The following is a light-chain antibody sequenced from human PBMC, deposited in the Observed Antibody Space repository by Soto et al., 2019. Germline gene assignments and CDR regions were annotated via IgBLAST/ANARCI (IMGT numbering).Light chain of an antibody. J-gene: IGLJ2*01. Sequence: QSALTQPASVSGSPGQSITISCSGTSNDVGGYNYVSWYQQHPGKAPKVMIYEVSNRPSGVSDRFSGSKSGNTASLTISGLQAEDEAEYYCNSFTSSNLVVFGGGTKVTVL. CDR3: NSFTSSNLVV. V-gene: IGLV2-14*01. CDR2: EVS. CDR1: SNDVGGYNY.